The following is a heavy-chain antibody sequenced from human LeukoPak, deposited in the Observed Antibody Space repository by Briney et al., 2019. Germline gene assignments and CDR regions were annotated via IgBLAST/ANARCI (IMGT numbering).Heavy chain of an antibody. V-gene: IGHV3-15*01. D-gene: IGHD3-22*01. J-gene: IGHJ4*02. CDR1: GFTFSNAM. CDR2: IKNKTDGGTT. CDR3: TTTTYYYDSSGYTLFDY. Sequence: GSLKLSCSASGFTFSNAMMSLVPQAPGKGLEWGGRIKNKTDGGTTDYAAPVKGRFTISRDDSKNTLYLQMNSLKTEDTAVYYCTTTTYYYDSSGYTLFDYWGQGTLVTVSS.